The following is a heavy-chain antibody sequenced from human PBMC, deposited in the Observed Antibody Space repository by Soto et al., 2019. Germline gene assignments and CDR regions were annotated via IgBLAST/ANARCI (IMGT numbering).Heavy chain of an antibody. Sequence: QTLSLTWAVSGGTLSRRHVAWNLIRQSPWRGLEWLGRTYYRSQWNSHYAVSVQSRISIDPDTSKNHFSLQLNSVTPEDTAVYYCVRGRVTAFDIWAQGTMVTVSS. J-gene: IGHJ3*02. CDR2: TYYRSQWNS. CDR1: GGTLSRRHVA. CDR3: VRGRVTAFDI. V-gene: IGHV6-1*01. D-gene: IGHD2-21*02.